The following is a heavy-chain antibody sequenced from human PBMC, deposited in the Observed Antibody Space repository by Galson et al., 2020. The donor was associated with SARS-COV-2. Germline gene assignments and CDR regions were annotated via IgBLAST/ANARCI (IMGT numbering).Heavy chain of an antibody. J-gene: IGHJ4*02. CDR1: GYTFTGYY. V-gene: IGHV1-2*02. CDR3: ARGGGPTVRGLFHLDY. Sequence: ASVKVSCKASGYTFTGYYIHWVRRAPRQGLEWMGWTNPDSGDTNSAQKFPGRVTMTRDSSIYTAYMDLGGLRSDDTAIYYCARGGGPTVRGLFHLDYWGQGTPVTVSS. D-gene: IGHD3-10*01. CDR2: TNPDSGDT.